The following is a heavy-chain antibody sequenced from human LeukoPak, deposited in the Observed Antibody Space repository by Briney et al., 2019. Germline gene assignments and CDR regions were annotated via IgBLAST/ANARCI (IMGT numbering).Heavy chain of an antibody. V-gene: IGHV1-69*05. J-gene: IGHJ5*02. Sequence: ASVKVSRKASGGTFSSYAISWVRQAPGQGLEWMGGIIPIFGTANYAQKFQGRVTITTDESTSTAYMELSSLRSEDTAVYYCARGRVGATFAFDPWGQGTRVTVSS. CDR3: ARGRVGATFAFDP. CDR2: IIPIFGTA. D-gene: IGHD1-26*01. CDR1: GGTFSSYA.